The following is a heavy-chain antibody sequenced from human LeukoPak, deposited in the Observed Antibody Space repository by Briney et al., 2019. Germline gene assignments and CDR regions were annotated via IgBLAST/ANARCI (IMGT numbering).Heavy chain of an antibody. Sequence: ASVKVSCKASGGTFSSYAISWVRQAPGQGLEWMGGIIPIFGTANYAQKFQGRVTITTDESTSTAYMELSSLRSEDTAVHYCAKNGYSNYRGEYYYYMDVWGKGTTVTVSS. D-gene: IGHD4-11*01. V-gene: IGHV1-69*05. CDR2: IIPIFGTA. CDR3: AKNGYSNYRGEYYYYMDV. J-gene: IGHJ6*03. CDR1: GGTFSSYA.